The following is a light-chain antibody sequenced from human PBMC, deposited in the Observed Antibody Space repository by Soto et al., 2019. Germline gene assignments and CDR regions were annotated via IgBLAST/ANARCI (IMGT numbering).Light chain of an antibody. Sequence: QSVLTQPASVSGSPGQSITISCTGTSSDVGSYNLVSWYQQHPGKAPKLMIYEVSKRPSGVSNRFSGSKSGNTASLTISGLQAEDEADYYCCSYTSTTTRVFGGGTKLTVL. CDR3: CSYTSTTTRV. CDR1: SSDVGSYNL. CDR2: EVS. V-gene: IGLV2-23*02. J-gene: IGLJ2*01.